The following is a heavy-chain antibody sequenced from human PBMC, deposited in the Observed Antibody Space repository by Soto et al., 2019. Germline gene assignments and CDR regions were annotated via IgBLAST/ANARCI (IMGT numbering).Heavy chain of an antibody. D-gene: IGHD6-19*01. CDR2: IYYSGST. J-gene: IGHJ4*02. Sequence: SETVSLTCTVSGGSISSYYWSWIRQPPGKGLEWIGYIYYSGSTNYNPSLKSRVTISVDTSKNQFSLKLSSVTAADTAVYYCAREVAGTFDYWGQGTLVTVSS. V-gene: IGHV4-59*01. CDR3: AREVAGTFDY. CDR1: GGSISSYY.